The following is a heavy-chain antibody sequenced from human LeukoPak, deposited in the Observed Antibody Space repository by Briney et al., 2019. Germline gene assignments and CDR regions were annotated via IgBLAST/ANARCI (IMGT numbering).Heavy chain of an antibody. J-gene: IGHJ4*02. CDR2: IVGSGGST. V-gene: IGHV3-23*01. Sequence: GGSLRLSCAASVFTFSNYAMSWVRQAPGKGLEWVSAIVGSGGSTYYADSVKGRFTISRDNPKNTLYLQMNSLRAEDTAVYYCAKWGDYDILTGYYDSDYWGQGTLVTVSS. D-gene: IGHD3-9*01. CDR1: VFTFSNYA. CDR3: AKWGDYDILTGYYDSDY.